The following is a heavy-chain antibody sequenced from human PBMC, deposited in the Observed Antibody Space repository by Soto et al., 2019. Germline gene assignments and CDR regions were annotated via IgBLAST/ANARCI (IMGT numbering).Heavy chain of an antibody. Sequence: QVQLVQSGAEVKKPGSSVKVSCKASGGTFSSYTISWVRQAPGQGLEWMGRIIPIVGIANYAQEFQDRVTITADKSTSTAYRELSSLRSEDTAVYYCASQLAYCGGDGYGFLGAMDVWGQGTTVTVSS. CDR3: ASQLAYCGGDGYGFLGAMDV. CDR1: GGTFSSYT. CDR2: IIPIVGIA. V-gene: IGHV1-69*02. D-gene: IGHD2-21*02. J-gene: IGHJ6*02.